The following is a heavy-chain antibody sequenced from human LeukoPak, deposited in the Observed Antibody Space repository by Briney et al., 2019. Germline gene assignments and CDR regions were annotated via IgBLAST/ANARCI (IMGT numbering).Heavy chain of an antibody. Sequence: ASVKVSCKASGYTFSSYDINWVRQAPGQGLEWMGWMTPNSGDTGYTQKFQGRLTMTRNTSINTAYMELSSLRIEDTAVYYCARGPFFEIAAAGFDSWGQGTLVTVSS. CDR1: GYTFSSYD. J-gene: IGHJ4*02. CDR3: ARGPFFEIAAAGFDS. CDR2: MTPNSGDT. D-gene: IGHD6-13*01. V-gene: IGHV1-8*01.